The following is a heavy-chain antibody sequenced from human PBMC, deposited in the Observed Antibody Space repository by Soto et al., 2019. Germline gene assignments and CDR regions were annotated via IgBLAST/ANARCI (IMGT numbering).Heavy chain of an antibody. V-gene: IGHV5-10-1*01. CDR2: IDPSDSYT. CDR1: GYSFTSYW. CDR3: ARTYHDSSGYVRYNWFDL. Sequence: GASLKISCKGSGYSFTSYWISRVRQMPGKGLEWMGRIDPSDSYTNYSPSFQGHVTISADKSISTAYLQWSSLKASDTAMYYCARTYHDSSGYVRYNWFDLWGQGTLVTVSS. D-gene: IGHD3-22*01. J-gene: IGHJ5*02.